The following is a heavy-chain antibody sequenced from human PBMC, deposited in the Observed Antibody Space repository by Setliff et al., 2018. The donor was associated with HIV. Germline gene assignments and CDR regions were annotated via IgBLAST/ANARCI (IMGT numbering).Heavy chain of an antibody. CDR3: ARGVQAQVVLMSYVKGRFGP. Sequence: LRRTLSLTCAVSGDSINSDRWWSWVRQPPGEGLEWIDQIHHSGTTNYNPSLSSRVSMSLDKSKNQFSLKLTSLTAADTAKYFCARGVQAQVVLMSYVKGRFGPWGQGTQVTVSS. CDR1: GDSINSDRW. CDR2: IHHSGTT. D-gene: IGHD2-8*01. V-gene: IGHV4-4*01. J-gene: IGHJ5*02.